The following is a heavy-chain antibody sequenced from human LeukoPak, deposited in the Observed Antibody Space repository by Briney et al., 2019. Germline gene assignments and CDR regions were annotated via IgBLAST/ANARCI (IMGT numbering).Heavy chain of an antibody. V-gene: IGHV4-59*01. D-gene: IGHD3-10*01. Sequence: PSETLSLTCTVSGDSISIYYWSWIRQPPGKGLEWIGYIYYRVTSDCNPSLKSRVTMSVDMSTRQISLKLSSVTAADTAVYYCARAVGGDGSGSLWGPGTLVTVSS. CDR2: IYYRVTS. CDR3: ARAVGGDGSGSL. J-gene: IGHJ4*02. CDR1: GDSISIYY.